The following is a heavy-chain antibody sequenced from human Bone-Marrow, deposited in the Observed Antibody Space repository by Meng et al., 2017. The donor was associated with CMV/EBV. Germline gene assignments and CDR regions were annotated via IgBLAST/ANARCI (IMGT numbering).Heavy chain of an antibody. CDR2: ISWTAERT. CDR1: GFTFTSYA. D-gene: IGHD2-15*01. CDR3: ARVRPAFDIDVETLEH. V-gene: IGHV3-23*01. Sequence: GGSLRLSCEASGFTFTSYAMTWVRQAPGKGLEWVSSISWTAERTHYADSVKGRFSVSRDNSNNTLYLEMHSLRAEDTAPYFLARVRPAFDIDVETLEHWGQGVLVTVSS. J-gene: IGHJ4*02.